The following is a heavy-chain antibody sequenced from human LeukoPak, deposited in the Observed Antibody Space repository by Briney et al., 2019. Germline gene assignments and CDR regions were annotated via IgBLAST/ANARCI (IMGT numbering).Heavy chain of an antibody. V-gene: IGHV4-59*01. CDR2: FSYSGST. D-gene: IGHD2-15*01. J-gene: IGHJ4*02. Sequence: SETLSLTCTVSGGSFSNYYWSWIRQPSGKGLEWIAYFSYSGSTKYSPSLKSRVTISGDTSKNQFSLQLSSVTAADTAVYYCANTEGDCSGGSCYSGIFDYWGQGILVTVSS. CDR1: GGSFSNYY. CDR3: ANTEGDCSGGSCYSGIFDY.